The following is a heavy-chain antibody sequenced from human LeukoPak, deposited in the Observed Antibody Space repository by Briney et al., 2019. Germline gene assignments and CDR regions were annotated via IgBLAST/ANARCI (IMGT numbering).Heavy chain of an antibody. CDR3: ARAHXXGXYXFDY. Sequence: SETLSLTCTVSGGSISSGGYYWSWIRQHPGKGLEWIGYIYYSGSTYYNPSLKSRVTISVDTSKNQFSLKLSSVTAADTAVYYCARAHXXGXYXFDYWGXGTLVTVS. J-gene: IGHJ4*01. CDR2: IYYSGST. V-gene: IGHV4-31*03. CDR1: GGSISSGGYY.